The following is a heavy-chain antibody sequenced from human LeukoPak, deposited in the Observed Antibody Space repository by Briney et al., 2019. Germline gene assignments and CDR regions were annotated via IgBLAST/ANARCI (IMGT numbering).Heavy chain of an antibody. CDR3: ARLISPVNYYDSSGYYNY. J-gene: IGHJ4*02. CDR1: GYSFTSYW. Sequence: GESLKISCKGSGYSFTSYWIGWVRQMPGKGLEWMGIIYPGDSDTRYSPSFQGQVTISADKSISTAYLQWSSLKASDTAMYYCARLISPVNYYDSSGYYNYWGQGTLVTVSS. CDR2: IYPGDSDT. V-gene: IGHV5-51*01. D-gene: IGHD3-22*01.